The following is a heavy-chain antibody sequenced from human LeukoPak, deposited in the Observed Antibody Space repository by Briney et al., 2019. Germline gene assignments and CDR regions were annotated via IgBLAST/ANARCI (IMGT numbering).Heavy chain of an antibody. CDR3: ARDIDY. J-gene: IGHJ4*02. CDR2: IYYSGST. CDR1: GGSISSYY. Sequence: PSETLSLTCTVAGGSISSYYWSWVRQPPGKGLEWIGYIYYSGSTNYNPSLKNRVTISVDTSKNQFSLKLSSVTAADTAVYYCARDIDYWGQGTLVTVSS. V-gene: IGHV4-59*01.